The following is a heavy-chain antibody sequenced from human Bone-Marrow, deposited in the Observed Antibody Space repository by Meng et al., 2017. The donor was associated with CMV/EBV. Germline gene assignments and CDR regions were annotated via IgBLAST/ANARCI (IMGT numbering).Heavy chain of an antibody. CDR2: ISAYNGNT. CDR1: GYTFTSYG. D-gene: IGHD3-10*01. Sequence: ASVKVSCKASGYTFTSYGISWVRQAPGQGLEWMGWISAYNGNTNYAQKLQGRVTMTTDTSTSTAYMELRSLRSDDTAVYYCARTRERAGRILLWFGANWFDPWGQGTLVTAPQ. CDR3: ARTRERAGRILLWFGANWFDP. J-gene: IGHJ5*02. V-gene: IGHV1-18*01.